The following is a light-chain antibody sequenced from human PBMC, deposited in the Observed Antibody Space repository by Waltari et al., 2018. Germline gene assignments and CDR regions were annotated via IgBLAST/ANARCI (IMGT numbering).Light chain of an antibody. J-gene: IGLJ3*02. CDR2: GNT. Sequence: QSVLTQSPSVSGAPGQRVTISCTGSSSNVGAGSDVQWYQQLPGPPPKPLIYGNTNRPSGVPDRFSASKSGTSASLAITGLQAEDEADYYCQSYDSSLSGWVFGGGTKLTVL. V-gene: IGLV1-40*01. CDR3: QSYDSSLSGWV. CDR1: SSNVGAGSD.